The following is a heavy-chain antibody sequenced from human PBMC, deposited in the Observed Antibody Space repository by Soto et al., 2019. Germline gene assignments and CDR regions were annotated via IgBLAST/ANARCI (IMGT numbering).Heavy chain of an antibody. Sequence: PGESLKISCKGSGYSFTSYWISWVRQMPGKGLEWMGRIDPSDSYTNYSPSFQGHVTISADKSISTAYLQWSSLKASDTAMYYCARHGTVVNDYYYYGMDVWGQGTTVTVSS. CDR3: ARHGTVVNDYYYYGMDV. D-gene: IGHD2-15*01. CDR1: GYSFTSYW. V-gene: IGHV5-10-1*01. J-gene: IGHJ6*02. CDR2: IDPSDSYT.